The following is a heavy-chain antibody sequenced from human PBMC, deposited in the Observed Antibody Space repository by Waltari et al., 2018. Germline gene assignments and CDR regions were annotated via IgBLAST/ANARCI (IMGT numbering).Heavy chain of an antibody. J-gene: IGHJ4*02. D-gene: IGHD6-13*01. CDR3: ARWSSSWYYFDY. V-gene: IGHV1-69*10. Sequence: QVQLVQSGAEVKKPGSSVKVSCKASGGTFSSYAISWVRQAPGQGLEWMGWIIPILGIANDAQKFQGRVTITADKSTSTAYMELSSLRSEDTAVYYCARWSSSWYYFDYWGQGTLVTVSS. CDR2: IIPILGIA. CDR1: GGTFSSYA.